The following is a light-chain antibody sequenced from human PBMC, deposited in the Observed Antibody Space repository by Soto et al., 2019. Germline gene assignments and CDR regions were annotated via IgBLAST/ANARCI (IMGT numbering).Light chain of an antibody. CDR3: SSYGSSRVV. Sequence: QSGLTQPASVSGSPGQSITISCTGTSSDVGAYNYVSWYQQNPGKAPKLMIYDVSKRPSGVSDRFSGSKSGNTASLTISGLQAEDEADYYCSSYGSSRVVFGGGTKLTVL. J-gene: IGLJ2*01. V-gene: IGLV2-14*01. CDR2: DVS. CDR1: SSDVGAYNY.